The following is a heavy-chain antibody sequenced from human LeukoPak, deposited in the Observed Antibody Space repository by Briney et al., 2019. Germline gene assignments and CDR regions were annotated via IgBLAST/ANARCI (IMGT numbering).Heavy chain of an antibody. Sequence: SETLSLTCTVSGGSISSSSYYWGWIRQPPGKGLEWIGSIYYSGSTYYNPSLKSRVTISVDTSKNQFSLKLSSVTAADTAVYYCARGSSGYDSSFDYWGQGTLVTVSS. J-gene: IGHJ4*02. V-gene: IGHV4-39*01. CDR2: IYYSGST. D-gene: IGHD5-12*01. CDR3: ARGSSGYDSSFDY. CDR1: GGSISSSSYY.